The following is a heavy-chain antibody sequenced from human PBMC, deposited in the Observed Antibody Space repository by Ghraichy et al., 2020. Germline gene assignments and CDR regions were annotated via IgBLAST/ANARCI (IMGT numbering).Heavy chain of an antibody. J-gene: IGHJ2*01. Sequence: SETLSLTCTLSGDSISTYYWSWIRQPAGKGLEWIGRVSTSGNTYYNPSLKSRVTMSVDTSKNQLSLNLRSVTAADTAMYFCARDSRSIQPWYFDLWGRGTRVTVSS. V-gene: IGHV4-4*07. CDR1: GDSISTYY. CDR2: VSTSGNT. D-gene: IGHD5-18*01. CDR3: ARDSRSIQPWYFDL.